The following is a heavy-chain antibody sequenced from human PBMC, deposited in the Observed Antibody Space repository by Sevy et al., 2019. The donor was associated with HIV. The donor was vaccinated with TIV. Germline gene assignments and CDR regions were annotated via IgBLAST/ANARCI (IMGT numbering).Heavy chain of an antibody. D-gene: IGHD3-22*01. CDR1: GYTFTSYA. Sequence: ASVKVSCKASGYTFTSYAMHWVRQAPGQRLEWMGWINAGNGNTKYSQKFQGRVTITRDTSASTAYMELGSLRSEDTAVYYCARATSYYDSSGYYWDAFDIWGQGTMVTVSS. V-gene: IGHV1-3*01. CDR2: INAGNGNT. CDR3: ARATSYYDSSGYYWDAFDI. J-gene: IGHJ3*02.